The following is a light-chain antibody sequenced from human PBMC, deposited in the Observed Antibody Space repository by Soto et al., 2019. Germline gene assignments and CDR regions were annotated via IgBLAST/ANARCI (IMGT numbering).Light chain of an antibody. J-gene: IGKJ5*01. CDR1: QSFSGTY. V-gene: IGKV3-20*01. CDR2: AAS. Sequence: EIVLTQSPGTLSLSPGERATLSCRASQSFSGTYLAWYQQKPGQAPRLLIYAASTRATGIPDRFSGSGSGTDFTLTISRLEPEDLAVYYGQQYGSSPRITFGQGTRLEMK. CDR3: QQYGSSPRIT.